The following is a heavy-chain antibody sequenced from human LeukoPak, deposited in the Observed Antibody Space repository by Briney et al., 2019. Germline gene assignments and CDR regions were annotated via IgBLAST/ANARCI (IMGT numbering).Heavy chain of an antibody. D-gene: IGHD3-22*01. Sequence: ASVKVSCKASGGTFSSYAISWVRQAPGQGLEWMGGIIPTFGTANYAQKFQGRVTITADESTSTAYMELSSLRSEDTAVYYCARGSTPYDSSGYPDYWGQGTLVTVSS. CDR1: GGTFSSYA. CDR3: ARGSTPYDSSGYPDY. J-gene: IGHJ4*02. CDR2: IIPTFGTA. V-gene: IGHV1-69*13.